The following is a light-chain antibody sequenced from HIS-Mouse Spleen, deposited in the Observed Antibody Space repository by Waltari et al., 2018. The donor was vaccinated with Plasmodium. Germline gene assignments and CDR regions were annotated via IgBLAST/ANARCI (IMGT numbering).Light chain of an antibody. CDR2: GAS. CDR1: QSVSSN. V-gene: IGKV3-15*01. CDR3: QQYNNWPFT. J-gene: IGKJ3*01. Sequence: EIVMTQSPATLSVSPGERATLSCRASQSVSSNLAWYQQKPGQAPRLLIYGASNRATGIPARFSGSGSGTEFTLTISSLQSEDFAVYYCQQYNNWPFTFGPGTKVEIK.